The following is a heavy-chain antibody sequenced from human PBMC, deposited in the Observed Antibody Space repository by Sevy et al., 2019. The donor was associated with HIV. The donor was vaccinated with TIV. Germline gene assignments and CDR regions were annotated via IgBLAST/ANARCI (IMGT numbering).Heavy chain of an antibody. Sequence: GGSLRLSCAASGFTFSSYEMNWVRQAPGKGLEWVSYISSSGSTIYYADSVKGRFTISRDNAKNSLYLQMNSLRAEDTAVYYCARGDSSGYYYSPNYYFDYWGQGTLVTVSS. CDR2: ISSSGSTI. CDR1: GFTFSSYE. D-gene: IGHD3-22*01. V-gene: IGHV3-48*03. J-gene: IGHJ4*02. CDR3: ARGDSSGYYYSPNYYFDY.